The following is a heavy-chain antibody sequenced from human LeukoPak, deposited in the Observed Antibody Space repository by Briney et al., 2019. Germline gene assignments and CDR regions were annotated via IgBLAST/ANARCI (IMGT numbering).Heavy chain of an antibody. CDR3: ASRAGVTTGFWSADPSYHYHMDV. V-gene: IGHV1-69*05. Sequence: SVKVSCKASGGAFNTYAISWVRQAPGQGLEWMGGITPIFRTANYAQRFQGRVTITTDESTSTAYMELNSLTFEDTAVYYCASRAGVTTGFWSADPSYHYHMDVWGQGTTVIVSS. CDR2: ITPIFRTA. D-gene: IGHD3-3*01. J-gene: IGHJ6*03. CDR1: GGAFNTYA.